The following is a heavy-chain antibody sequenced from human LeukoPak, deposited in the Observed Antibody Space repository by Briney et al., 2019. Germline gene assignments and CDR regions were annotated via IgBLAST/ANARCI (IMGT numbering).Heavy chain of an antibody. D-gene: IGHD4-23*01. V-gene: IGHV4-34*01. Sequence: SETLSLTCAVYGGSFSGYYWSWIRQPPGKGLEWIGEINHSGSTNYNPSLKSRVTISVDTSKNQFSLKLSSVTAADTAVYYCASRGYYGGNPRYNWFDPWGQGTLVTVFS. CDR1: GGSFSGYY. CDR3: ASRGYYGGNPRYNWFDP. CDR2: INHSGST. J-gene: IGHJ5*02.